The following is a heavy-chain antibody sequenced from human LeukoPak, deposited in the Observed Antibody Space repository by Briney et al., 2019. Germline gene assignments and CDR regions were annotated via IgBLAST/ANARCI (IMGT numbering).Heavy chain of an antibody. Sequence: GSLSLSWPASGFPFSSYEMNWVGQAPGKGLEWVSYFSSSGSTIYYADSVKGRFTIARDNAKNSLYLQMNSLRAEDTAVYYCARDSTHCSSTSCYFDYWGQGTRVTVS. D-gene: IGHD2-2*01. V-gene: IGHV3-48*03. J-gene: IGHJ4*02. CDR3: ARDSTHCSSTSCYFDY. CDR1: GFPFSSYE. CDR2: FSSSGSTI.